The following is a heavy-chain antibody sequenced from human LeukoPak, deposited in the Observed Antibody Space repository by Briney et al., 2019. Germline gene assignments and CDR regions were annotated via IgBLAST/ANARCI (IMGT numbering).Heavy chain of an antibody. J-gene: IGHJ4*02. D-gene: IGHD1-26*01. CDR3: VKGVGPRAPNGRVFEY. CDR1: GFTFSSYS. Sequence: GGSLRLSCAASGFTFSSYSMNWVRQAPGKGLDWVSIITNDSDDTKYADPVRGRFTISRDNSKNTLFLQMNTLRVDDTAVYYCVKGVGPRAPNGRVFEYWGQGALVTVSS. V-gene: IGHV3-21*04. CDR2: ITNDSDDT.